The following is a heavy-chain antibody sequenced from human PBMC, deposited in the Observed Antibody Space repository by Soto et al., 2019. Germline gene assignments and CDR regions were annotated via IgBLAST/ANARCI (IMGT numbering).Heavy chain of an antibody. CDR3: VRDGWFEP. CDR2: ITSSSYI. Sequence: EVQLVESGGGLVKPGGSLRLSCAASGFTFNTYSMNWVRQAPGKGLEWVSSITSSSYIYYADSVKGRFTISRDNAKHSRFLQMNSRRAEDTAVYYCVRDGWFEPWGQGNLGTVSS. V-gene: IGHV3-21*01. J-gene: IGHJ5*02. CDR1: GFTFNTYS.